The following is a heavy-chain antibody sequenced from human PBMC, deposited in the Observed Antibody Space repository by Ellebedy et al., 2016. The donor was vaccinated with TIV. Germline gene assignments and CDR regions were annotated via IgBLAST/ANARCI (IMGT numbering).Heavy chain of an antibody. CDR1: GFTFSSYA. CDR2: ISGSGGST. D-gene: IGHD6-13*01. J-gene: IGHJ4*02. CDR3: AIPSSYPPFDY. Sequence: GGSLRLSXAASGFTFSSYAMSWVRQAPGKGLEWVSAISGSGGSTYYADSVKGRFTISRDNSKNTLYLQMNSLRAEDTAVYYCAIPSSYPPFDYWGQGTLVTVSS. V-gene: IGHV3-23*01.